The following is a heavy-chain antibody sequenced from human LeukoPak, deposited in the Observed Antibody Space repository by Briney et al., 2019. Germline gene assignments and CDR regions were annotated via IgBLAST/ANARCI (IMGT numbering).Heavy chain of an antibody. Sequence: GGSLRLSCAPSGFTFSNYGMHWVRQAPGNGLEWVAVIWYDGSNKYYADSVKGRFTISRDNSKNTLYLQMNSLRAEDTAVYYCARDAVVVVPAAIRYYYYMDVWGKGTTVSVS. CDR3: ARDAVVVVPAAIRYYYYMDV. V-gene: IGHV3-33*01. CDR1: GFTFSNYG. J-gene: IGHJ6*03. CDR2: IWYDGSNK. D-gene: IGHD2-2*01.